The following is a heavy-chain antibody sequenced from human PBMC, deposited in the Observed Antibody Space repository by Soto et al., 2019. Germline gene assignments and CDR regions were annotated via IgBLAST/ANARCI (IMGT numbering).Heavy chain of an antibody. CDR3: ASATYYYYYYMDV. D-gene: IGHD2-15*01. J-gene: IGHJ6*03. CDR1: GGSISSYY. Sequence: SETLSLTCTVSGGSISSYYWSWIRQPPGKGLEWIGYIYYSGSTNYNPSLKSRVTISVDTSKNQFSLKLSSVTAADTAVYYCASATYYYYYYMDVWGKGTTVTSP. CDR2: IYYSGST. V-gene: IGHV4-59*01.